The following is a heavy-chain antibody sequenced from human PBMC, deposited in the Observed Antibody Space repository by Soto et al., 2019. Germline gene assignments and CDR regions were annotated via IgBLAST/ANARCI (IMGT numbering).Heavy chain of an antibody. D-gene: IGHD1-26*01. J-gene: IGHJ4*02. V-gene: IGHV1-69*08. CDR1: GGTSTIYT. Sequence: QVPLVQSGAEVKKPGSSVKVSCEASGGTSTIYTITWVRQAPGQGLAWMGRIVPLLGLTNYARDFQDRVRITADSSTSTAYMELSSLRFDDTAVYFCATEKYGAGRVGVYFWGQGTQVTVSS. CDR3: ATEKYGAGRVGVYF. CDR2: IVPLLGLT.